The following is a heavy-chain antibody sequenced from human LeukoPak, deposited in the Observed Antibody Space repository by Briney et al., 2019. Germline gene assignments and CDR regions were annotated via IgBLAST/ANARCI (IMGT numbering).Heavy chain of an antibody. CDR2: MNPNSGNT. CDR1: GYTFTSYD. CDR3: ARGRAPYQLDAFDI. J-gene: IGHJ3*02. D-gene: IGHD2-2*01. V-gene: IGHV1-8*03. Sequence: ASVKASCKASGYTFTSYDINWVRQATGQGLEWMGWMNPNSGNTGYAQKFQGRVTITRNTSISTAYMELSSLRSEDTAVYYCARGRAPYQLDAFDIWGQGTMVTVSS.